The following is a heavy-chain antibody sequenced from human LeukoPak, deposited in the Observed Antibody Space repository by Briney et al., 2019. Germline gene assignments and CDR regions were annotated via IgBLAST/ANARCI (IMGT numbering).Heavy chain of an antibody. CDR1: GFTFSSYW. CDR2: INSDGSSL. CDR3: ARSRYTGSHFDY. Sequence: GGSLRLSCAASGFTFSSYWVQWVSQAPGNGLVWISRINSDGSSLSYADSVKGRFTISRDNAKNTVYLQMNSLRAEDTAVYYCARSRYTGSHFDYWGQGTLVTVSS. J-gene: IGHJ4*02. D-gene: IGHD1-26*01. V-gene: IGHV3-74*01.